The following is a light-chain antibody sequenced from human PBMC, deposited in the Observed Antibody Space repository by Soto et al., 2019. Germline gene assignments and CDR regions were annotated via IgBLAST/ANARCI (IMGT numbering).Light chain of an antibody. CDR3: QQTYTIPWT. V-gene: IGKV3-15*01. CDR1: QTIGNK. CDR2: GAS. Sequence: ETVLTQSPGTLSVSPGERATLSCRATQTIGNKLAWYLQRPGQAPRLLMYGASTRATDIPARFSGSGSGTDFTLTISRLQPEDSATYYCQQTYTIPWTFGQGTKVDIK. J-gene: IGKJ1*01.